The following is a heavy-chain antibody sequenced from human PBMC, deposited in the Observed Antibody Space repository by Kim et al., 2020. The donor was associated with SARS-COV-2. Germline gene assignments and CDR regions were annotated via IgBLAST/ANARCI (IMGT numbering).Heavy chain of an antibody. CDR2: IWYDGSNK. Sequence: GGSLRLSCAASGFTFSSYAMHWVRQAPGKGLEWVAVIWYDGSNKYYADSVKGRFTISRDNSKNTLYLQMNSLRAEDTAVYYCAKPYSYGYGAVVVVVVAATLLFIYYYYYGMDVWGQGTTVTVSS. D-gene: IGHD2-15*01. CDR1: GFTFSSYA. CDR3: AKPYSYGYGAVVVVVVAATLLFIYYYYYGMDV. J-gene: IGHJ6*02. V-gene: IGHV3-33*06.